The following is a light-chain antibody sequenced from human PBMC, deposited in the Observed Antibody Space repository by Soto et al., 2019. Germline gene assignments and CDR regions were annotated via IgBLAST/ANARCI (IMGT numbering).Light chain of an antibody. CDR2: GNS. J-gene: IGLJ1*01. V-gene: IGLV1-40*01. CDR3: QSYDSSLSGSGV. Sequence: QSVLTQPPPVSGAPGQRGTISCTGSSSKIGAGYDVHWYQQRPGTAPKLLIYGNSNRPSGVPDRFSGSKSGTSASLAITGLQAEDEADYYCQSYDSSLSGSGVFGTGTRSPS. CDR1: SSKIGAGYD.